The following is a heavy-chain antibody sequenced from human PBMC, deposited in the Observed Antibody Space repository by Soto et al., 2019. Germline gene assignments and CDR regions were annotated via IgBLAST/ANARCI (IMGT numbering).Heavy chain of an antibody. V-gene: IGHV3-23*01. CDR1: GFTFSSYA. CDR2: ISGSGGST. D-gene: IGHD3-10*01. CDR3: AKDMSGRGYYGMDV. Sequence: GGSLRLSCAASGFTFSSYAMSWVRQAPGKGLEWVSAISGSGGSTYYADSVKGRFTISRDNSKNTLYLQMNSLRAEDTAVYYCAKDMSGRGYYGMDVWGQGTTVTVSS. J-gene: IGHJ6*02.